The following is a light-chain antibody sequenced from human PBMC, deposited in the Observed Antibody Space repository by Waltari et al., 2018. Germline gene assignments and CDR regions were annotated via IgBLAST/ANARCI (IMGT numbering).Light chain of an antibody. CDR2: WAS. CDR1: QSVLYTSNNKNY. V-gene: IGKV4-1*01. J-gene: IGKJ3*01. Sequence: DIVMTQSPDSLPVSLGERATINCKSSQSVLYTSNNKNYLAWYQQKPGQPPKLLIYWASTRESGVPDRFSGGGSGTDFTLTINSLQAEDVAVYYCQQYFSVPLTFGPGTKVDIK. CDR3: QQYFSVPLT.